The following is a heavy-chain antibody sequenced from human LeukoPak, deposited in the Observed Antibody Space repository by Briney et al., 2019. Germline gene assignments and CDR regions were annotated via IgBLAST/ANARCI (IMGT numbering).Heavy chain of an antibody. CDR1: GVSISGHY. J-gene: IGHJ4*02. Sequence: SETLSLTCTVSGVSISGHYWSWIRQPPGKGLEWIGYIYDNGNKNYNPSLKSRITMSVDASMNQFSLKLSSVTAADTAIYYCARERPSYYYDSSGYVDYWGQGTLVTVSS. CDR2: IYDNGNK. V-gene: IGHV4-59*11. CDR3: ARERPSYYYDSSGYVDY. D-gene: IGHD3-22*01.